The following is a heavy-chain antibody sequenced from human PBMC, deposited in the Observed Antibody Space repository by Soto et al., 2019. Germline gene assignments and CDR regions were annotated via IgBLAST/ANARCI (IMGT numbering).Heavy chain of an antibody. CDR3: AKDTGADY. D-gene: IGHD3-10*01. CDR1: GFSFSNYG. J-gene: IGHJ4*02. V-gene: IGHV3-30*18. Sequence: QVQLVESGGGVVQPGRSLRLSCAASGFSFSNYGMYWVRQAPGKGLEWVARISYDGSDQFSGDSVKGRFTISRDNSKNILYVQMNSLRSEDTAVYYCAKDTGADYWGQGTVVTVSA. CDR2: ISYDGSDQ.